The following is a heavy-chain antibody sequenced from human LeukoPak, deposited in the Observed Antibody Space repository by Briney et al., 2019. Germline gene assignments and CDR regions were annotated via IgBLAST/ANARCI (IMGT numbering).Heavy chain of an antibody. V-gene: IGHV3-66*01. Sequence: GGSLRLSCAAFGFTVSSNYMSWVRQAPGKGLEWVSVIYSGGSTYYADSVKGRFTISRDNSKNTLYLQMNSLRAEDTAVYYCAYGSGSYHFVPFDYWGQGTLVTASS. CDR1: GFTVSSNY. J-gene: IGHJ4*02. CDR3: AYGSGSYHFVPFDY. CDR2: IYSGGST. D-gene: IGHD3-10*01.